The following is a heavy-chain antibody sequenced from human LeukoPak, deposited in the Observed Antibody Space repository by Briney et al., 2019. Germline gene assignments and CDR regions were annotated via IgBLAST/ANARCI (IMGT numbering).Heavy chain of an antibody. D-gene: IGHD2-8*01. CDR2: IYYSGST. J-gene: IGHJ5*02. CDR3: ARGLYCTNGVCSTNWFDP. CDR1: GGSISSGDYY. V-gene: IGHV4-30-4*01. Sequence: PSETLSLTCTVSGGSISSGDYYWSWIRQPPGKGLEWIGYIYYSGSTYYNPSLKSRVTISVDRSKNQFSLKLSSVTAADTAVYYCARGLYCTNGVCSTNWFDPWGQGTLVTVSS.